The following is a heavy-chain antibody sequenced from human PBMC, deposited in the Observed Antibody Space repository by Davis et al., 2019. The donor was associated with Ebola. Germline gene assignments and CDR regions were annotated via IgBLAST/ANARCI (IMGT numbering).Heavy chain of an antibody. J-gene: IGHJ6*02. D-gene: IGHD1-1*01. CDR1: GFTFRSYA. CDR2: VSYDGRSQ. V-gene: IGHV3-30*04. CDR3: ARGVRNWNPTYFYYYYGLDV. Sequence: PGGSLRLSCAASGFTFRSYAIHWVRQAPGKGLEWVAVVSYDGRSQLHADSVNGRFTISRDNSKNTLNLQMNSLRAEDTALYYCARGVRNWNPTYFYYYYGLDVWGQGTTVTVSS.